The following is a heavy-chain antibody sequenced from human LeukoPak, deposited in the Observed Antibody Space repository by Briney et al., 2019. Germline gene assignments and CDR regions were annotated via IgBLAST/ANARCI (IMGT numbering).Heavy chain of an antibody. CDR1: GYSFTSNT. J-gene: IGHJ4*02. Sequence: GGSLRLSCVVSGYSFTSNTMTWVRQAPGKGLEWVATILPGGRESYRVDSVKGRFTISRDNAKNSLYLQMSSLRAEDTAVYYMSAPGYWGQGTLVTVTS. CDR3: SAPGY. D-gene: IGHD1-1*01. CDR2: ILPGGRES. V-gene: IGHV3-7*01.